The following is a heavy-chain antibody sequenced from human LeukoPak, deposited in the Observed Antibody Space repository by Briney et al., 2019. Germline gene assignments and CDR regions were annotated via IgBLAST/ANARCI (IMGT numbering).Heavy chain of an antibody. V-gene: IGHV3-30*18. Sequence: PGGSLRLSCASSGFTFSSYGMHWVRQAPGKGLEWVAVISYDGSNKYYADAVKGRFTISRDNSKNTLYLQMKSLRAEDTAVYYCAKSPSGWYWGGVDYWGQGTLVTVSS. D-gene: IGHD6-19*01. CDR2: ISYDGSNK. CDR1: GFTFSSYG. CDR3: AKSPSGWYWGGVDY. J-gene: IGHJ4*02.